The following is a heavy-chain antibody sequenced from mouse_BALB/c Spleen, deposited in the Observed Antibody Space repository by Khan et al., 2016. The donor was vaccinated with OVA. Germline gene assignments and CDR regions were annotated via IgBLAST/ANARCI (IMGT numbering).Heavy chain of an antibody. Sequence: QVQLKESGPGLVAPSQSLSITCTISGFSLTNYGVHWVRQPPGKGLEWLVLMWSDDSTTYNSALKSRLTISKDNSKSQVFLKMNSLQTDDTAMYFCARQPYYHYNVMDYWGQGTSVTVSS. V-gene: IGHV2-6-1*01. D-gene: IGHD2-10*01. CDR2: MWSDDST. CDR1: GFSLTNYG. J-gene: IGHJ4*01. CDR3: ARQPYYHYNVMDY.